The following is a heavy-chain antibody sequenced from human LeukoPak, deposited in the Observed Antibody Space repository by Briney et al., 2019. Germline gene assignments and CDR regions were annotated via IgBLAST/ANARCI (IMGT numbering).Heavy chain of an antibody. J-gene: IGHJ6*03. Sequence: SETLSLTCTVSGGSISSYYWSWIRQPAGKGLEWIGRIHSTGSTNYNPSLKSRVTMSVDTSKNQFSLKLNSVTAADTAVYYCARDGSDHADYYYYYYMDVWGKGTTVTVSS. CDR3: ARDGSDHADYYYYYYMDV. D-gene: IGHD2-21*02. V-gene: IGHV4-4*07. CDR1: GGSISSYY. CDR2: IHSTGST.